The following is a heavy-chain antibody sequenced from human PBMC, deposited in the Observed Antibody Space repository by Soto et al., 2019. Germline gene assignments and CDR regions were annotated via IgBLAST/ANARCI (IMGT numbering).Heavy chain of an antibody. CDR1: GFTFSSYA. CDR2: ISGSGGST. Sequence: GGSLRLSCAASGFTFSSYAMSWVRQAPGKGLEWVSAISGSGGSTYYADSVKGRFTISRDNSKNTLYLQMNSLRAEDTAVYYCAKDGVAGPQYAEYFQHWGQGTLVTVSS. CDR3: AKDGVAGPQYAEYFQH. J-gene: IGHJ1*01. D-gene: IGHD6-19*01. V-gene: IGHV3-23*01.